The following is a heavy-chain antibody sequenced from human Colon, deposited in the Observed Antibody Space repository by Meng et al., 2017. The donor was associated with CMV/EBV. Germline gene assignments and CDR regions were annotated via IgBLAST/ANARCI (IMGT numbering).Heavy chain of an antibody. D-gene: IGHD2-8*02. Sequence: GESLKISCAASGFTFSHYSMNWVRQAPGKGLEWISYISSSTYTTYYLDSVKGRFTISRDNAKNSLYLQMNSLGAEDTAVYYCARASIPDTGMGLDNRGQGTLVTVSS. J-gene: IGHJ4*02. V-gene: IGHV3-48*04. CDR3: ARASIPDTGMGLDN. CDR1: GFTFSHYS. CDR2: ISSSTYTT.